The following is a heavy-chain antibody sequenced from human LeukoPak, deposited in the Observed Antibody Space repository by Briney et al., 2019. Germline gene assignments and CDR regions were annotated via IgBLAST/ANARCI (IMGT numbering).Heavy chain of an antibody. CDR3: ARPQRRMVRGKRWFDP. Sequence: PSETLSLTCTVSGYSITNGYYWGWIRQPPGKGLEWIGSIYHDGRIDYNPSLKSRVTISRDTSNDQFSLKLSSVTAADTAVYYCARPQRRMVRGKRWFDPWGQGTLVTVSS. CDR2: IYHDGRI. D-gene: IGHD3-10*01. CDR1: GYSITNGYY. J-gene: IGHJ5*02. V-gene: IGHV4-38-2*02.